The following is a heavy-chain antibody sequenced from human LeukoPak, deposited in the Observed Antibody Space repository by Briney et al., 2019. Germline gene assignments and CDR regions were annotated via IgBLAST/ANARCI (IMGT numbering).Heavy chain of an antibody. J-gene: IGHJ4*02. D-gene: IGHD2-21*01. V-gene: IGHV1-46*01. CDR1: GYTFTSYY. CDR3: ARALGGLNRVCGGVGY. CDR2: INPSGGST. Sequence: ASVKVSCKASGYTFTSYYMHWVRQAPGQGLEWMGIINPSGGSTSYAQKFQGRVTMTRDTSTSTVYMELSSLRSEDTAVYYCARALGGLNRVCGGVGYWGQGTLVTVSS.